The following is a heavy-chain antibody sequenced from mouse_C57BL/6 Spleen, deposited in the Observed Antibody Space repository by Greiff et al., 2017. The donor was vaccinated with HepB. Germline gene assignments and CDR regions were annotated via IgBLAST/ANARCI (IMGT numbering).Heavy chain of an antibody. CDR2: INYDGSST. J-gene: IGHJ1*03. V-gene: IGHV5-16*01. CDR1: GFTFSDYY. Sequence: VQLKESEGGLVQPGSSMKLSCTASGFTFSDYYMAWVRQVPEKGLEWVANINYDGSSTYYLDSLKSRFIISRDNAKNILYLQMSSLKSEDTATYYCARDRYGSSYDWYFDVWGTGTTVTVSS. D-gene: IGHD1-1*01. CDR3: ARDRYGSSYDWYFDV.